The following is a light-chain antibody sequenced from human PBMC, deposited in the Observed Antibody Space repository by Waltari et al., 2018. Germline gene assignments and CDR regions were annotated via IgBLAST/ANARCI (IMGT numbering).Light chain of an antibody. Sequence: QSALTQPRSVSGSPGQSVTISCTGTSSDVGSYNYVCWYQQHPGKAPRLMIYDVNKRPSGVPDRFSGSKSGISASLTISGLQAGDEADYYCCAYAGSAIFGGVTGLTVL. V-gene: IGLV2-11*01. CDR2: DVN. CDR1: SSDVGSYNY. CDR3: CAYAGSAI. J-gene: IGLJ2*01.